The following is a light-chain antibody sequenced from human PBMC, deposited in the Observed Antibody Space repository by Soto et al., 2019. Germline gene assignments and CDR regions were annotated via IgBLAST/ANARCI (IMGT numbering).Light chain of an antibody. CDR3: QQYYSTPYT. V-gene: IGKV4-1*01. Sequence: DIVMTQSPDSLAVSLGERATINCKSSQSLLYSSNSLNYLAWYQQKPGQSPKVLIYWASTRESGVPGRFSGSGSETDFTLTISSLQAGDVAVYYCQQYYSTPYTFGQGTKLELK. J-gene: IGKJ2*01. CDR2: WAS. CDR1: QSLLYSSNSLNY.